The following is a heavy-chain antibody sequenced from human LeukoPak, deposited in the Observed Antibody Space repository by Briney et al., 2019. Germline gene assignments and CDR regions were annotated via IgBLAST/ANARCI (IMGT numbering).Heavy chain of an antibody. CDR2: ISGSGGNT. CDR3: AKSRGYSNTSPFDY. CDR1: GFTFNSYA. J-gene: IGHJ4*02. Sequence: GGSLRLSCAASGFTFNSYAMSWVRQAPGKGLEWVSGISGSGGNTYYADSVKGRFTVSRDNSRNTLYLQMNSLTAEDTAVYYCAKSRGYSNTSPFDYWGQGTLVTVSS. D-gene: IGHD6-13*01. V-gene: IGHV3-23*01.